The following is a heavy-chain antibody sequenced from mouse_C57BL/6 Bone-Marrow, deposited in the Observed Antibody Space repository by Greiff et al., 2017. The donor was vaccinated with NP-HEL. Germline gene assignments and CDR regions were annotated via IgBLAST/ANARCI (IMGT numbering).Heavy chain of an antibody. D-gene: IGHD2-4*01. V-gene: IGHV5-16*01. CDR2: INYDGSST. CDR1: GFTFSDYY. CDR3: ARDGYDYGFAY. Sequence: EVNVVESEGGLVQPGSSMKLSCTASGFTFSDYYMAWVRQVPEKGLEWVANINYDGSSTYYLDSLKSRFIISRDNAKNILYLQMSSLKSEDTATYYCARDGYDYGFAYWGQGTLVTVSA. J-gene: IGHJ3*01.